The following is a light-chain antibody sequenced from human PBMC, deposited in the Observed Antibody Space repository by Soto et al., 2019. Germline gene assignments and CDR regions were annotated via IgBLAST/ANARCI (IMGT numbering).Light chain of an antibody. Sequence: QAVLSHPASVSWSPGDSITISCTGTSSDVGGYNYVSWYQQHPGKAPKLMIYEVSNRPSGVSNRFSGSKSGNTASLTISGLQAEDEADYYRSSYTSSSTLSYVFGTGTKVTVL. J-gene: IGLJ1*01. CDR3: SSYTSSSTLSYV. CDR2: EVS. CDR1: SSDVGGYNY. V-gene: IGLV2-14*01.